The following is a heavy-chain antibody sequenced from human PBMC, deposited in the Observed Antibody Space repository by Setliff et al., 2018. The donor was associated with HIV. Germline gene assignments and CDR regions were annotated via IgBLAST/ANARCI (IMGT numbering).Heavy chain of an antibody. D-gene: IGHD3-10*01. Sequence: GGSLRLSCAASGFTFSSYAMSWVRQAPGKGLEWVSAISSNGGSTYYADSVKGRFTISRDNSKNTLYLQMNSLRAEDTAVYYCARETTGWFGELAAAFDIWGHGTLVTVSS. CDR1: GFTFSSYA. J-gene: IGHJ3*02. V-gene: IGHV3-23*01. CDR3: ARETTGWFGELAAAFDI. CDR2: ISSNGGST.